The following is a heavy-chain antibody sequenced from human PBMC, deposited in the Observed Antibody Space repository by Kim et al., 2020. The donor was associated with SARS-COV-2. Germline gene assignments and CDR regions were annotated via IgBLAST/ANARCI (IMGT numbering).Heavy chain of an antibody. D-gene: IGHD6-19*01. Sequence: KGRFTISRDNSKNTLYLQMNSLRAEDTAVYYCAKVARYSSGWSNFPYFDYWGQGTLVTVSS. J-gene: IGHJ4*02. CDR3: AKVARYSSGWSNFPYFDY. V-gene: IGHV3-23*01.